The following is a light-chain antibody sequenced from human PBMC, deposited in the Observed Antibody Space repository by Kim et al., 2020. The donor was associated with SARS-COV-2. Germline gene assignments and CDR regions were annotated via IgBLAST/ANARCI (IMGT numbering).Light chain of an antibody. CDR1: QGIRND. CDR3: LQDYNYPLT. Sequence: AIQMTQSPSSLSASVGDRVTITCRASQGIRNDLGWYQQKPGKAPKLLIYATSSLQSGVPSRFSGSGSGTDFTLTISSLQPEDFATYYCLQDYNYPLTFGGWTKVDIK. CDR2: ATS. V-gene: IGKV1-6*01. J-gene: IGKJ4*01.